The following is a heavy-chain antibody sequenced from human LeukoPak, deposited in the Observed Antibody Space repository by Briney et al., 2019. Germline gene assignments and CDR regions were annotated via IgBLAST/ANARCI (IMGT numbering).Heavy chain of an antibody. D-gene: IGHD2-8*02. J-gene: IGHJ5*02. CDR1: GFTFSNEW. CDR2: IKTKGDGGTT. Sequence: GSLRLSCAASGFTFSNEWMIWVRQAPGKGLEWVGRIKTKGDGGTTDYAAPVKGRFTISRDGSKNALYLQMNSLKIEDTALYYCTTAGTAWGQGTLVTVSS. V-gene: IGHV3-15*01. CDR3: TTAGTA.